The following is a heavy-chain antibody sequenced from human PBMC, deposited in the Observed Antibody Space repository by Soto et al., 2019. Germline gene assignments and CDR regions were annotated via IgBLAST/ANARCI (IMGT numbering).Heavy chain of an antibody. D-gene: IGHD4-17*01. Sequence: QVQLVQSGAEVKKPGASVEVSCKASGYTFTTYYIHWVRHAPGQGLEWMGVINPGGVSTKYAQKFQDRVTITSDTSTSTVYMDRSSLRSEDTAVYFCARGGNGDNVGYWYFDLWGRGTLVTVSP. CDR1: GYTFTTYY. V-gene: IGHV1-46*01. CDR3: ARGGNGDNVGYWYFDL. CDR2: INPGGVST. J-gene: IGHJ2*01.